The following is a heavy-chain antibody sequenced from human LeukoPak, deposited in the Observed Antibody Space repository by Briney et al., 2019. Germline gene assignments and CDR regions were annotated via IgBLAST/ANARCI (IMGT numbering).Heavy chain of an antibody. D-gene: IGHD4-17*01. V-gene: IGHV3-21*01. CDR1: GFTFSIYS. J-gene: IGHJ3*02. CDR2: ITSSSNYI. Sequence: GGSLRLSCAASGFTFSIYSMNWVRQAPGKGLEWLSSITSSSNYIYYADSVKGRFTISRDNVQNSLYLQMNSLRAEDTAVYYCARDRIIYGDYGDAFDIWGQGTMVTVSS. CDR3: ARDRIIYGDYGDAFDI.